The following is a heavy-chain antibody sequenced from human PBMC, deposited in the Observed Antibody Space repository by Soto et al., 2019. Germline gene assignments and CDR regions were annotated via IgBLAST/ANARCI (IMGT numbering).Heavy chain of an antibody. CDR1: GGCFSGYY. CDR3: ARGRKGGYCSGGSCHPRYGMDV. Sequence: PSETLSLTCAVYGGCFSGYYWSWIRQPPGKGLEWIGEINHSGSTNYNPSRKSRVTISVDTSKNQFSLKLSSVTAADTAVYYCARGRKGGYCSGGSCHPRYGMDVWGRGTTVT. D-gene: IGHD2-15*01. CDR2: INHSGST. V-gene: IGHV4-34*01. J-gene: IGHJ6*02.